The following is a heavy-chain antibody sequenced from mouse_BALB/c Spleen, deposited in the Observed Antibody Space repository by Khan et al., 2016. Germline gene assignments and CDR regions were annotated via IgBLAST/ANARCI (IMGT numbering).Heavy chain of an antibody. CDR3: ARSTVCFDC. CDR2: INPSTGYT. CDR1: GYTFTSCW. D-gene: IGHD2-1*01. Sequence: QVQLKESGAELAKPGASVKMSCKASGYTFTSCWMHWVKQRPGQGLEWIGYINPSTGYTEYNQKFKDKATLTADKSSSTAYMQLSSLTSEDSAGYYCARSTVCFDCWGQGTTLTVSS. J-gene: IGHJ2*01. V-gene: IGHV1-7*01.